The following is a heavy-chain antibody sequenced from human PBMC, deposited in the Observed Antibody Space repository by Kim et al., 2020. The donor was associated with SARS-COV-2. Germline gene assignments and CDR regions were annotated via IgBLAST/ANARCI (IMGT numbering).Heavy chain of an antibody. V-gene: IGHV3-74*01. D-gene: IGHD1-26*01. CDR1: GFTFSGYG. CDR3: ARLVGPPTQDFDL. J-gene: IGHJ4*02. Sequence: GGSLRLSCAASGFTFSGYGMHWVRQVPGTGLVWVSNINFDGTTTRYADSVKGRFTISRDNAKNMLYLQMNSLRAEDTAVYYCARLVGPPTQDFDLWGPGTLVTVSS. CDR2: INFDGTTT.